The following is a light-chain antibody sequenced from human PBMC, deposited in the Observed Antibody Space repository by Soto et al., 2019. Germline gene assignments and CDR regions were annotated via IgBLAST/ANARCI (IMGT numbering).Light chain of an antibody. J-gene: IGLJ3*02. CDR2: DVS. V-gene: IGLV2-14*01. Sequence: QSALTQSASVSGSPGQSITISCTGTSSDAGGYNYVSWYQQHPGKAPKLIIYDVSNRPSGVSTRFSGSKSGNTASLTISGLQAEDEADYSCSSYTSTNSWVFGGGTKLTVL. CDR1: SSDAGGYNY. CDR3: SSYTSTNSWV.